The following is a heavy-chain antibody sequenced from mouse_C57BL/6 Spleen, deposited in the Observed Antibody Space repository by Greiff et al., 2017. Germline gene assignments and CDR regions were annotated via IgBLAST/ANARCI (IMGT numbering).Heavy chain of an antibody. CDR3: ARQYSNYDAMDY. D-gene: IGHD2-5*01. Sequence: EVMLVESGGGLVKPGGSLKLSCAASGFTFSSYTMSWVRQTPEKRLEWVPTISGGGGNTYYPDSVKGRFTISRDNAKNTLYLQMSSLRSEDTALYYCARQYSNYDAMDYWGQGTSVTVSS. CDR1: GFTFSSYT. J-gene: IGHJ4*01. V-gene: IGHV5-9*01. CDR2: ISGGGGNT.